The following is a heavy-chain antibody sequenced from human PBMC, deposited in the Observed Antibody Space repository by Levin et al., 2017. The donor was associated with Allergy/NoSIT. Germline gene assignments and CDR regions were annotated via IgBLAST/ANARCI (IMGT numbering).Heavy chain of an antibody. D-gene: IGHD3-16*01. CDR1: GGSISSYY. CDR2: IYYSGST. V-gene: IGHV4-59*08. J-gene: IGHJ4*02. Sequence: PGGSLRLSCTVSGGSISSYYWSWIRQPPGKGLEWIGYIYYSGSTNYNPSLKSRVTISVDTSKNQFSLKLSSVTAADTAVYYCARHVRGMASTFDYWGQGTLVTVSS. CDR3: ARHVRGMASTFDY.